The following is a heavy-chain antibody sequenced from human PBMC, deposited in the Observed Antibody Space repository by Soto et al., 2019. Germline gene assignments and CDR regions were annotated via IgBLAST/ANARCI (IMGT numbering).Heavy chain of an antibody. CDR3: TRHLAGNRDF. Sequence: EVQLVESGGGLVQPGGSLRLSCAASGFTFSSYWMHWVRQAPGKGLVWVSRINSDGSSTSYADSVKGRFTISRSNAKNTLSLQINSLRAEYTAVYYRTRHLAGNRDFWGLGTLVTASS. J-gene: IGHJ4*02. CDR1: GFTFSSYW. V-gene: IGHV3-74*01. CDR2: INSDGSST. D-gene: IGHD3-3*02.